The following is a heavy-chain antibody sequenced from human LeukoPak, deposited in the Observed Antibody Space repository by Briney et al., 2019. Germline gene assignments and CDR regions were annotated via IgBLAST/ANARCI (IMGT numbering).Heavy chain of an antibody. CDR2: INPNSGGT. D-gene: IGHD1-14*01. Sequence: ASVKVSCKASGYTFTGYYMHWVRQAPGQGLEWMGWINPNSGGTNYAQKFQGRVAMTRDTSISKAYMQLSRLRSDDTAVYYCARAFSRSRPEFDYWGPGTLVNVSS. CDR3: ARAFSRSRPEFDY. V-gene: IGHV1-2*02. CDR1: GYTFTGYY. J-gene: IGHJ4*01.